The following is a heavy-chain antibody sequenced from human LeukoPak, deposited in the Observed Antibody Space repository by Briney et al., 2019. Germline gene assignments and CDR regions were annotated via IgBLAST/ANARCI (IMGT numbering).Heavy chain of an antibody. CDR2: ISYDGSNK. D-gene: IGHD4-17*01. Sequence: SGGSLRLSCAASGFTFSSYGMHWVRQAPGKGLEWVAVISYDGSNKYYADSVKGRFTTSRDNSKNTLYLQMNSLRAEDTAVYYCAKDLSGDYGTNYWGQGTLVTVSS. CDR1: GFTFSSYG. J-gene: IGHJ4*02. V-gene: IGHV3-30*18. CDR3: AKDLSGDYGTNY.